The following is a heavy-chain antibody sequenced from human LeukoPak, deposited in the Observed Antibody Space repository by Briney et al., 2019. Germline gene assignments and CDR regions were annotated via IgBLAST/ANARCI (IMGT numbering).Heavy chain of an antibody. CDR3: AKKGGAGYCSSTSCLTWFDP. D-gene: IGHD2-2*03. J-gene: IGHJ5*02. CDR1: GFTFRSYW. Sequence: HPGGSLRLSCAASGFTFRSYWMSWVRQAPGKGLEWVSAISGGGGSTYYADSVKGRFTISRDNSKNTLYLQMNSLRAEDTAVYYCAKKGGAGYCSSTSCLTWFDPWGQGTLVTVSS. CDR2: ISGGGGST. V-gene: IGHV3-23*01.